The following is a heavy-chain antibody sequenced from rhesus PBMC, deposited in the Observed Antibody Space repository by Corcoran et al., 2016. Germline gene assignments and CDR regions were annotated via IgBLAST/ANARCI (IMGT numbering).Heavy chain of an antibody. CDR1: GGSISSSYYY. D-gene: IGHD3-9*01. J-gene: IGHJ3*01. V-gene: IGHV4-122*02. CDR3: ARDDEDDYGYPDAFDF. CDR2: ITDSGST. Sequence: QVQLQESGPGLVKPSETLSLTCAVSGGSISSSYYYWSWIRQAPGKGLEWMGEITDSGSTTYNPSLKSRVTIARDTSKNQFSLKRSSVTAADTVVYDWARDDEDDYGYPDAFDFWGQGLRVTVSS.